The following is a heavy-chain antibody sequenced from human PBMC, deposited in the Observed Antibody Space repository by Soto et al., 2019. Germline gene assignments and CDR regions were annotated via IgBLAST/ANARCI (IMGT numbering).Heavy chain of an antibody. J-gene: IGHJ4*02. D-gene: IGHD3-22*01. CDR3: AKDPLNGSGYYPSPFDY. CDR1: GFTFSSYA. V-gene: IGHV3-23*01. Sequence: GGSLRLSCAASGFTFSSYAMSWVRQAPGKGLEWVSAISGSGGSTYYADSVKGRFTISRDNSKNTLYLQMNSLRAEDTAVYYCAKDPLNGSGYYPSPFDYWGQGTLVTVSS. CDR2: ISGSGGST.